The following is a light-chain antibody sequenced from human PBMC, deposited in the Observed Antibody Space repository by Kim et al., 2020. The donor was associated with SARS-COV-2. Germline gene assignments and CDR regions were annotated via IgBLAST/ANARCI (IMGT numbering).Light chain of an antibody. CDR1: QSVSSN. J-gene: IGKJ1*01. CDR2: GAS. Sequence: VSPGERATLSRRASQSVSSNLAWYQQKPGQAPRLLIYGASTRATGIPARFSGSGSGTEFTLTISSLQSEDFAVYYCQQYNNWLWTFGQGTKVDIK. CDR3: QQYNNWLWT. V-gene: IGKV3-15*01.